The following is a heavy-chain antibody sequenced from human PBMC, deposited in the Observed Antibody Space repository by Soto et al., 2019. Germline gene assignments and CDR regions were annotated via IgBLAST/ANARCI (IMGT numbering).Heavy chain of an antibody. CDR2: INHSGST. V-gene: IGHV4-34*01. D-gene: IGHD2-15*01. CDR1: GGSFSGYY. Sequence: QVQLQQWGAGLLKPSETLSLTCAVYGGSFSGYYWSWIRQPPGKGLEWIGEINHSGSTNYNPSLKSRDTISVDTSKNQFSLKLSSVTAADTAVYYCARSDCSGGSCYPQKLDAFDIWGQGTMVTVSS. J-gene: IGHJ3*02. CDR3: ARSDCSGGSCYPQKLDAFDI.